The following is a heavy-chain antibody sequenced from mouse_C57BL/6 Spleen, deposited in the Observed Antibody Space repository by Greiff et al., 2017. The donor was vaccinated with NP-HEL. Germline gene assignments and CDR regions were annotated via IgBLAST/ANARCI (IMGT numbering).Heavy chain of an antibody. V-gene: IGHV1-59*01. CDR3: ALYYYGSSYFAY. J-gene: IGHJ3*01. CDR1: GYTFTSYW. CDR2: IDPSDSYT. Sequence: QVQLQQPGAELVRPGTSVKLSCKASGYTFTSYWMHWVKQRPGQGLEWIGVIDPSDSYTNYNQKFKGKATLTVDTSSSTAYMQLSSLTSEDSAVYYCALYYYGSSYFAYWGQGTLVTVSA. D-gene: IGHD1-1*01.